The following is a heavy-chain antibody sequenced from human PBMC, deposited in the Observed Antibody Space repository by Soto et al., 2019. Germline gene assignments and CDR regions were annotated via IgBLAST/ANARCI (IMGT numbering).Heavy chain of an antibody. V-gene: IGHV4-34*01. J-gene: IGHJ6*02. Sequence: SETLSLTCAVYGGSFSGYYWSWIRQPPGKGLEWIGEINHSGSTNYNPSLKSRVTISVDTSKNQFSLKLSSVTAADTAVYYCARGELLWFGERGYYYYYVMDVWGQGTTVTVSS. CDR3: ARGELLWFGERGYYYYYVMDV. D-gene: IGHD3-10*01. CDR2: INHSGST. CDR1: GGSFSGYY.